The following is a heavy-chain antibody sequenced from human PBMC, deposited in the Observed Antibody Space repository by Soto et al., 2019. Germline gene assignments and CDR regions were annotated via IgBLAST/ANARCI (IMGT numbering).Heavy chain of an antibody. CDR2: ISAYNGNT. Sequence: QVPLVQSGAEVKKPGASVKVSCKASGYTFINYGLSWVRQAPGQGLEWMGWISAYNGNTNYAQKFQGRVTMTTDTSTSTAYRELRSLRSDDTAVYYCARCAYCSGDSCHSRISDYWGQGTLVGVSS. V-gene: IGHV1-18*01. D-gene: IGHD2-15*01. CDR3: ARCAYCSGDSCHSRISDY. CDR1: GYTFINYG. J-gene: IGHJ4*02.